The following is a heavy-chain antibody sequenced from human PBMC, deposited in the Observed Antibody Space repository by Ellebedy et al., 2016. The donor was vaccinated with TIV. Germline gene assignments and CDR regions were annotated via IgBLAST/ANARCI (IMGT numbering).Heavy chain of an antibody. CDR1: GYTFTNYG. Sequence: AASVKVSCKPSGYTFTNYGISWVRQAPGQGLEWMGWISTDNGNTTYAQKFQGRVTMTTDTSTSTAYMELRSLRSDDTAMYYCARDFMCGSTSCYAKYYYGLDVWGQGTTVTVSS. V-gene: IGHV1-18*04. CDR2: ISTDNGNT. CDR3: ARDFMCGSTSCYAKYYYGLDV. D-gene: IGHD2-2*01. J-gene: IGHJ6*02.